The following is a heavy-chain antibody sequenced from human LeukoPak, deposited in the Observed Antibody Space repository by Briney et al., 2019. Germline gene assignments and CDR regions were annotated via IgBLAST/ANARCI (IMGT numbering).Heavy chain of an antibody. CDR2: INQFGSVR. J-gene: IGHJ4*02. CDR3: ARGLRWPDF. V-gene: IGHV3-7*03. Sequence: PGGSLRLSCEAYGFTFSDDWMNWVRQAPGKGLECVASINQFGSVRYYMDSVKGRFTISRDNSKNSLSLQMNSLRADDTAVYFCARGLRWPDFGGQGTLVTVSS. CDR1: GFTFSDDW. D-gene: IGHD4-23*01.